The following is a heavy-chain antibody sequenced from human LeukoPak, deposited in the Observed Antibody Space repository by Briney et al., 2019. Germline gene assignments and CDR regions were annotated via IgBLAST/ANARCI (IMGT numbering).Heavy chain of an antibody. V-gene: IGHV5-51*01. Sequence: PGESLKISCKGSGYSFTTYWIGWVRQMPGKGLEWMGIFYPGDSDTGYSPSFEGQVTISADKSISTAYLQWSSLKASDTAIYYCARLSQLIVVTGSGAFDIWGQGTMVTVSS. CDR2: FYPGDSDT. CDR3: ARLSQLIVVTGSGAFDI. CDR1: GYSFTTYW. J-gene: IGHJ3*02. D-gene: IGHD2-21*01.